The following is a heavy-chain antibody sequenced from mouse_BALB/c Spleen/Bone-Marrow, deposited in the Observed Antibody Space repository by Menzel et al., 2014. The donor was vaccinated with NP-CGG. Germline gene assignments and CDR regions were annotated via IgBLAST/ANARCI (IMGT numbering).Heavy chain of an antibody. J-gene: IGHJ4*01. CDR2: IYPGNVNT. CDR3: ARGGMITENYAMDY. V-gene: IGHV1S56*01. D-gene: IGHD2-4*01. CDR1: GYSFTSYY. Sequence: LQESGPELVKPGASVRISCKASGYSFTSYYIHWVKQRPGQGLEWIGWIYPGNVNTKYNEKFKGKATLTADKSSSTAYVQLSSLTSEDSAVYFCARGGMITENYAMDYWGQGTSVTVSS.